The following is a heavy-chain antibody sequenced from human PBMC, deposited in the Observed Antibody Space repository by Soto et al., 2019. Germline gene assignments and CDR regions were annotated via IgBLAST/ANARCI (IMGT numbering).Heavy chain of an antibody. J-gene: IGHJ3*02. Sequence: GASVKVSCKASGYTFTSYGISWVRQAPGQGLEWMGWISAYNGNTNYAQKLQGRVTMTTDTSTSTAYMELRSLRSDDTAVYYCARDVLGSGSYYEPDAFDIWGQGTMVTVSS. CDR2: ISAYNGNT. CDR1: GYTFTSYG. D-gene: IGHD3-10*01. V-gene: IGHV1-18*01. CDR3: ARDVLGSGSYYEPDAFDI.